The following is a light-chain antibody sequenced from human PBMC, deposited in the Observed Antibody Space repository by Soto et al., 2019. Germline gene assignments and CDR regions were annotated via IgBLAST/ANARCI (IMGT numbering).Light chain of an antibody. J-gene: IGKJ1*01. V-gene: IGKV1-39*01. Sequence: DIQMTQSPSSLSASVGDRVTITCRASQSISSYLNWYQQKPGKAPKLLIYAASSLQSGVPTRFSSSESGTDFTLTISSLQPEDFATYYCQQSYSTPWTFGQGTKVEIK. CDR3: QQSYSTPWT. CDR2: AAS. CDR1: QSISSY.